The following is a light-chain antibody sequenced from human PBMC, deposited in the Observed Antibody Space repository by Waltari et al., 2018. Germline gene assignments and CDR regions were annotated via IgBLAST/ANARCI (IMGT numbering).Light chain of an antibody. CDR1: TGSIAGNS. V-gene: IGLV6-57*01. J-gene: IGLJ3*02. CDR3: QSYDNNNPLL. CDR2: ENN. Sequence: NFMLTQPHSVSDSPGKTVTISCTRSTGSIAGNSVQWYQQRPGTSPTTAIYENNQRPSVVPYRFSVSIDCSYTSVSLTIAGLKTEDEAYYYCQSYDNNNPLLFGGGTKLTVL.